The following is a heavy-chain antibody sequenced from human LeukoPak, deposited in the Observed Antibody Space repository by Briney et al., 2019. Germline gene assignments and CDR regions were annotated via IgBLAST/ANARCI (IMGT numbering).Heavy chain of an antibody. V-gene: IGHV1-46*01. CDR2: INPSGGST. J-gene: IGHJ4*02. D-gene: IGHD6-6*01. CDR3: ARTAARRFDY. Sequence: ASVKVSCKASGYTFTSYYMHWVRQAPGQGLEWMGIINPSGGSTSYARKFQGRVTMTRDTSTSTVYMELSSLRSDDTAVYYCARTAARRFDYWGQGTLVTVSS. CDR1: GYTFTSYY.